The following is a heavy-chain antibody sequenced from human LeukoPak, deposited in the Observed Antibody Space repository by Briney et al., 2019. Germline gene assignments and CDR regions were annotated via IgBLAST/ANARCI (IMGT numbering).Heavy chain of an antibody. D-gene: IGHD5-18*01. CDR2: IGSSSSYI. V-gene: IGHV3-21*01. CDR1: GFTFSSYS. J-gene: IGHJ3*02. CDR3: ATRGYSYGNAFDI. Sequence: GGSLRLSCAASGFTFSSYSMNWVRQAPGKGLEWVSSIGSSSSYIYYADSVKGRFTISRDNAKNSLYLQMNSLRTEDTAVYYCATRGYSYGNAFDIWGQGTMVTVSS.